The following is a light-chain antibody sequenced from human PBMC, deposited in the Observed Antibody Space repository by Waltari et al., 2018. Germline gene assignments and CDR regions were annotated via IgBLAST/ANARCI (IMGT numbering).Light chain of an antibody. V-gene: IGLV2-11*01. Sequence: QSALTQPRSVSGSPGQSVTISSSSDIGTYNYVSWYQQHPGKAPKLMIYDVGKRPSGVPARFSGSKSGNTASLTVSGLQPEDEADYYCCSYAGTWVFGGGTKLTVV. CDR2: DVG. CDR1: SSDIGTYNY. J-gene: IGLJ3*02. CDR3: CSYAGTWV.